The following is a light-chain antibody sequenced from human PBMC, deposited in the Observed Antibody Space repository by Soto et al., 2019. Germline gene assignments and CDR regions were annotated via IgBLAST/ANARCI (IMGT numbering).Light chain of an antibody. CDR3: QPYGNSLLN. CDR2: GAS. CDR1: QSVSSNY. Sequence: EIVLTQSPGTLSLSPGERATLSCRASQSVSSNYLAWYQQKPGQAPRLLIYGASIRAPGIPDRFSGSGSVTDFTLSIRRLEPEDFAVYYCQPYGNSLLNFGGGTKVEIK. J-gene: IGKJ4*01. V-gene: IGKV3-20*01.